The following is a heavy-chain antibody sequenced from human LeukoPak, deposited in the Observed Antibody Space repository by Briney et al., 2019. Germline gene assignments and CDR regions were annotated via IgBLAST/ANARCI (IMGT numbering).Heavy chain of an antibody. CDR1: GGSISSSSYY. V-gene: IGHV4-39*07. CDR3: ARGRLRYFDWLLGDWFDP. J-gene: IGHJ5*02. D-gene: IGHD3-9*01. Sequence: SETLSLTCTVSGGSISSSSYYWGWIRQPPGKGLEWIGEINHSGSTNYNPSLKSRVTISVDTSRNQFSLKLSSVTAADTAVYYCARGRLRYFDWLLGDWFDPWGQGTLVTVSS. CDR2: INHSGST.